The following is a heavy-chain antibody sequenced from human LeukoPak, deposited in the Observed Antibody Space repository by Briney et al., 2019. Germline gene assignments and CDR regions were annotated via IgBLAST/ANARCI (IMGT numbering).Heavy chain of an antibody. J-gene: IGHJ5*02. CDR1: GYTFTSYD. CDR3: ARGAVYSGYYYVRPKNWFDP. Sequence: ASVKVSCKASGYTFTSYDMHWVRQAPEQGLEWMGIINPRGGSTSYAQKFQGRVTMTRDTSTSTVYMELSSLRSEDTAVYYCARGAVYSGYYYVRPKNWFDPWGQGTLVTVSS. V-gene: IGHV1-46*01. CDR2: INPRGGST. D-gene: IGHD3-22*01.